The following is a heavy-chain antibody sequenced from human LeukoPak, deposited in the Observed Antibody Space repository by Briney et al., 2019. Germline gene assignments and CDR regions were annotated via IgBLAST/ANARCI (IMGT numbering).Heavy chain of an antibody. CDR2: SYYSGST. CDR1: GGSISCSSYY. D-gene: IGHD3-9*01. Sequence: SETLCLTCTVSGGSISCSSYYWGWIRQPPRQGLEWVGSSYYSGSTYYTPSLKRRVTISLDKSKNPLSLKLSSVTAADTGVFYCARGSYDILTGYSSFGEYWGQGTLVTVSS. J-gene: IGHJ4*02. V-gene: IGHV4-39*01. CDR3: ARGSYDILTGYSSFGEY.